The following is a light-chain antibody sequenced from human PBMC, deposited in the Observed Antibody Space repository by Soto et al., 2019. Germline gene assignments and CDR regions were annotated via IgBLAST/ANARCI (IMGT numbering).Light chain of an antibody. CDR1: ESVIKY. J-gene: IGKJ5*01. V-gene: IGKV3-20*01. CDR3: KQYSSSPPIT. Sequence: EIVLTQSPGTLSLSPGERATISCRASESVIKYLAWYQQKPGQAPRLLIHGASSRATGIPDRFIGSGSGTDVTLTINRLEPEVFAVYYCKQYSSSPPITFGQGTRLEI. CDR2: GAS.